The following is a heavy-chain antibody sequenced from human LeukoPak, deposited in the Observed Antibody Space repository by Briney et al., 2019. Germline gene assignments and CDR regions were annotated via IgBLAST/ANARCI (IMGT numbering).Heavy chain of an antibody. Sequence: ASVKVSCKASGYIFTSYYMHWVRQAPGQGLEWMGIINPSGGSTSYAQKFQGRVTITMDTSTSTVYMELSSLRSEDTAVYYCARGGGSYYDVLGSDWGDNWGQGTLVTVSS. D-gene: IGHD1-26*01. J-gene: IGHJ4*02. CDR2: INPSGGST. V-gene: IGHV1-46*01. CDR3: ARGGGSYYDVLGSDWGDN. CDR1: GYIFTSYY.